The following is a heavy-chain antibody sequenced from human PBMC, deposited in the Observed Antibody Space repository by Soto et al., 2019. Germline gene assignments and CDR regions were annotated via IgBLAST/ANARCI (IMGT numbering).Heavy chain of an antibody. D-gene: IGHD1-26*01. Sequence: PSETLSLTCTVSGGSISSSSYYWGWIRQPPGKGLEWIGYIYYGGSTNYNPSLKSRVTISVDTSKNQFALRLSSVTAADTAVYYCASTLVGAAYYFDYWGQGTLVTVSS. CDR3: ASTLVGAAYYFDY. V-gene: IGHV4-61*05. CDR1: GGSISSSSYY. J-gene: IGHJ4*02. CDR2: IYYGGST.